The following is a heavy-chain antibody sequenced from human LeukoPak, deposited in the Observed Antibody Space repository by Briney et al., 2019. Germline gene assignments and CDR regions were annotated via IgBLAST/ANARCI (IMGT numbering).Heavy chain of an antibody. CDR3: ARGYCSGGDCYENDY. J-gene: IGHJ4*02. CDR2: MNPNNGGT. CDR1: GYTFTGYY. V-gene: IGHV1-2*02. D-gene: IGHD2-15*01. Sequence: ASVKVSCKTSGYTFTGYYVHWVRQAPGQGLEWMGWMNPNNGGTNSAKQFYGRGRMTSYTSISKDNMELSSLRSDDTAVYYCARGYCSGGDCYENDYWGQGTLVTVSS.